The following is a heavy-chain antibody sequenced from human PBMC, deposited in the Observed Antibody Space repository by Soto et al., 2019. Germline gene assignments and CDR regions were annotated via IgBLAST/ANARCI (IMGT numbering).Heavy chain of an antibody. Sequence: QVQLVESGGGVVRPGRSLRLSCAASGFIFSDFGIQWVRQAPGKGLEWVAVVSRDGGDKYYGDSVKGRFTVSRDDSKNTVSLQMNSLRGDDTAVYYCGKEGGGVELAATVESWGQGTLVVVSS. D-gene: IGHD3-3*01. CDR3: GKEGGGVELAATVES. V-gene: IGHV3-30*18. CDR2: VSRDGGDK. CDR1: GFIFSDFG. J-gene: IGHJ4*02.